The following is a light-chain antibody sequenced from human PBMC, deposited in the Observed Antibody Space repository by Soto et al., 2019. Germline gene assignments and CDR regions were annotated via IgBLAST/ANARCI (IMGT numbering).Light chain of an antibody. CDR2: WAS. CDR3: QQYYSTPPT. CDR1: QGVLYSSKNGND. J-gene: IGKJ1*01. Sequence: DIVMTQSPDSLAVSLGERATINCKSSQGVLYSSKNGNDLAWYQQKPGQPPKLLIYWASTRESGVPDRFSGSGSETDFTLTISSLQAEDEAVYYCQQYYSTPPTFGQGTKVEIK. V-gene: IGKV4-1*01.